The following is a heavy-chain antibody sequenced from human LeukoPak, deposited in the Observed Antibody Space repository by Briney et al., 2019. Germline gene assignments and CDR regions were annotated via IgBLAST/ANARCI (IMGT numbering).Heavy chain of an antibody. CDR2: IIPIFGTA. V-gene: IGHV1-69*13. J-gene: IGHJ4*02. D-gene: IGHD3-22*01. Sequence: ASVKVSCKASGGTFSSYAISWVRQAPGQGLEWMGGIIPIFGTANYAQKFQGRVTITADESTSTAYMELSSLRSEDTAVYYYARDSAGYYYDSSGYYAFDYWGQGTLVTVSS. CDR1: GGTFSSYA. CDR3: ARDSAGYYYDSSGYYAFDY.